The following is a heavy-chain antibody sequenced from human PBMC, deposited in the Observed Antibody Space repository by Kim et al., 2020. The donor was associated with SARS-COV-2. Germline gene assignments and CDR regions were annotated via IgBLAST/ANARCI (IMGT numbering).Heavy chain of an antibody. CDR3: ARAEGAVDGMDN. CDR2: INPSAGGT. V-gene: IGHV1-46*01. D-gene: IGHD6-19*01. J-gene: IGHJ6*02. CDR1: GYTFITYY. Sequence: ASVKVSCKTSGYTFITYYIHWVRQAPGQGLEWVGIINPSAGGTTYAQRFKARLTLTRDTSTSTVYMELSSLTSEDSGTYYCARAEGAVDGMDNWGQGTTVIVSS.